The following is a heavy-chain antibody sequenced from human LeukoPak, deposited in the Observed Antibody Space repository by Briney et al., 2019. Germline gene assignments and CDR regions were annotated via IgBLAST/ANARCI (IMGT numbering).Heavy chain of an antibody. CDR3: VRYYYDSSGYYNFDY. CDR1: GGSISRYY. CDR2: IYYSGST. V-gene: IGHV4-59*01. J-gene: IGHJ4*02. Sequence: SETPSLTCTVSGGSISRYYWSWIRQPPGKGLEWIGYIYYSGSTNYNPSLKSRVTISVDTSKNQFSLKLSSVTAADTAVYYCVRYYYDSSGYYNFDYWGQGTLVTVSS. D-gene: IGHD3-22*01.